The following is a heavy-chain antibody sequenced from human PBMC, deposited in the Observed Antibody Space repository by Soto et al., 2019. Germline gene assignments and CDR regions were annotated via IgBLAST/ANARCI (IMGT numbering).Heavy chain of an antibody. Sequence: ASVKVSCKASGGIFSNYGFSWVRQAPGQGLEWMGWLNPNSGVTNYAQNFQDRVTMTRDTSISTAYMELSSLRSDDTAVYYCAREPMVRGVTSAFDLWGQGTMVTVSS. CDR1: GGIFSNYG. J-gene: IGHJ3*01. CDR3: AREPMVRGVTSAFDL. CDR2: LNPNSGVT. D-gene: IGHD3-10*01. V-gene: IGHV1-2*02.